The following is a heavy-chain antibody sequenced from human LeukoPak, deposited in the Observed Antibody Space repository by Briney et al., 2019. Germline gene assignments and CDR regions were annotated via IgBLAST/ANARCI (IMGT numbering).Heavy chain of an antibody. CDR3: ARVPFLLSGFWDY. Sequence: GASVKVSFTASGYIFTRYYIHWVRQAPGQGIEWMGMINPSGGSTIYPQKFQGRVSMTRDTSTSTVYMELSSLRSEYTAVYYCARVPFLLSGFWDYWGQGTLVTVSS. CDR2: INPSGGST. CDR1: GYIFTRYY. J-gene: IGHJ4*02. V-gene: IGHV1-46*01. D-gene: IGHD6-25*01.